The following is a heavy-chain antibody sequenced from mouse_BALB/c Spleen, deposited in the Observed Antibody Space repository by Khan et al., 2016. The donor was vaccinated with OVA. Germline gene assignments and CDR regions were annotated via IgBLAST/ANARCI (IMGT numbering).Heavy chain of an antibody. Sequence: QVQLKESGPGLVQPTQSLSITCTVSGFSLTTYGVHWVRQSPGKGLEWLGVIWSGGNTDYNTAFISRLSISKDNSKSQVFFKMNSLQADDTAIYYCARRSYRYDFTYWGQGTLVTVSA. D-gene: IGHD2-14*01. CDR1: GFSLTTYG. J-gene: IGHJ3*01. CDR3: ARRSYRYDFTY. CDR2: IWSGGNT. V-gene: IGHV2-4-1*01.